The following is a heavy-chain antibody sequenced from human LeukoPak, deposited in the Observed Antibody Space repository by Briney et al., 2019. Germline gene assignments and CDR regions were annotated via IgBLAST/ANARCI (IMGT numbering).Heavy chain of an antibody. J-gene: IGHJ6*03. CDR1: GYTFTSYA. CDR2: IIPIFGTA. CDR3: ASGREYCSSTSCWGYYMDV. Sequence: ASVKVSCKASGYTFTSYAMNWVRQAPGQGLEWMGGIIPIFGTANYAQKFQGRVTMTRDTSISTAYMELSRLRSDDTAVYYCASGREYCSSTSCWGYYMDVWGKGTTVTISS. D-gene: IGHD2-2*01. V-gene: IGHV1-2*02.